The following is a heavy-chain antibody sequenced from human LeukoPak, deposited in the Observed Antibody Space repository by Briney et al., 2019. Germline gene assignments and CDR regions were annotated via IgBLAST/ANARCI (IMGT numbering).Heavy chain of an antibody. Sequence: RASVKVSCKASGGTFSSYAISWVRQAPGEGLEWMGGIIPIFGTANYAQKFQGRVTITADESTSTAYMELSSLRSEDTAVYYCARDLVSSIPDYYYGRDVWGKGTTVTVSS. CDR3: ARDLVSSIPDYYYGRDV. CDR2: IIPIFGTA. V-gene: IGHV1-69*13. CDR1: GGTFSSYA. J-gene: IGHJ6*04. D-gene: IGHD2-2*01.